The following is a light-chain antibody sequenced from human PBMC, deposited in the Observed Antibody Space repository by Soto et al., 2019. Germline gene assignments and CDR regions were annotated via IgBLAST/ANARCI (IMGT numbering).Light chain of an antibody. CDR3: QHYNNWPPWT. CDR1: QSVSSN. J-gene: IGKJ1*01. Sequence: EIVMTQSPATLPVSPGERATFSCRASQSVSSNLAWYQQKPGQAPRLLIYGASIRATGIPARFSGSGSGTEFTLTISTLQSEDFAIYYCQHYNNWPPWTFGQGTKVDI. CDR2: GAS. V-gene: IGKV3-15*01.